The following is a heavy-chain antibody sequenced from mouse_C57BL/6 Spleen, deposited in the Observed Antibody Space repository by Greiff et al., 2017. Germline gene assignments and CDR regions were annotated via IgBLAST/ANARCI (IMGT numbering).Heavy chain of an antibody. CDR1: GYTFTSYW. V-gene: IGHV1-64*01. D-gene: IGHD2-3*01. CDR3: AREHDGYWFAY. Sequence: VKLQQPGAELVKPGASVKLSCKASGYTFTSYWMHWVKQRPGQGLEWIGMINPNSGSTNYNEKFKSKATLTVDKSSSTAYMQLSSLTSEDSAVYYCAREHDGYWFAYWGQGTLVTVSA. CDR2: INPNSGST. J-gene: IGHJ3*01.